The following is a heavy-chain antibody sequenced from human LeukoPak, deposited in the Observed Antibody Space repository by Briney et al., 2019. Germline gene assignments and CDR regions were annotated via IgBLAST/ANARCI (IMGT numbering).Heavy chain of an antibody. CDR2: INQNAST. D-gene: IGHD6-6*01. Sequence: NPSETLSLTCAVSGVSIRGYYWSWVRQSPGKGLEWMGDINQNASTYYNPSLKNRGTMSIDSSKNQISLSVTAATAADTAIYYCARGRTRLSWLDHWGQGTLVTVSS. CDR1: GVSIRGYY. J-gene: IGHJ5*02. CDR3: ARGRTRLSWLDH. V-gene: IGHV4-34*01.